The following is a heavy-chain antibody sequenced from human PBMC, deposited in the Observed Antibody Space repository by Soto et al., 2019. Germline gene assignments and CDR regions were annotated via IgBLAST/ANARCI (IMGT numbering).Heavy chain of an antibody. CDR3: ARDQNTMVRGVIITYYFDF. CDR1: GYTFTSYA. Sequence: ASVKVSCKASGYTFTSYAVHWVRQAPGQRLEWMGWINAGNGNTKYSQKFQGRVTITRDTSASTAYMELSSLRSEDTAVYYCARDQNTMVRGVIITYYFDFWGQGTLVTVSS. J-gene: IGHJ4*02. V-gene: IGHV1-3*01. CDR2: INAGNGNT. D-gene: IGHD3-10*01.